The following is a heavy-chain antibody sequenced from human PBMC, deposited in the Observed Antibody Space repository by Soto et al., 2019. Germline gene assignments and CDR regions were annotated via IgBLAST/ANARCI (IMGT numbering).Heavy chain of an antibody. Sequence: PSETLSLTCAVSGGSISSGGYSWSWIRQPPGKGLEWIGYIYHSGSTYYNPSLKSRVTISVDRSKNQFSLKLSSVTAADTAVYYCAREQAYCGGDCYSNGMDVWGQGTTVTVSS. CDR3: AREQAYCGGDCYSNGMDV. CDR2: IYHSGST. V-gene: IGHV4-30-2*01. CDR1: GGSISSGGYS. D-gene: IGHD2-21*02. J-gene: IGHJ6*02.